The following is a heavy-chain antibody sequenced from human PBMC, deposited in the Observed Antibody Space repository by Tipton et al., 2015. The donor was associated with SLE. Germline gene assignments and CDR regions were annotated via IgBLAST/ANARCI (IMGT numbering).Heavy chain of an antibody. CDR1: GDSISYNY. D-gene: IGHD2-2*02. V-gene: IGHV4-59*01. J-gene: IGHJ3*02. CDR3: ARALWIDKDLAVEPPAIRLRAFDI. Sequence: TLSLTCTVSGDSISYNYWSWIRQPPGKGLEWIGYMYYSGSTKYNPSLKSRVTISVDTSKSQFSLKLTSVSAADTAVYYCARALWIDKDLAVEPPAIRLRAFDIWGQGKMVTVSS. CDR2: MYYSGST.